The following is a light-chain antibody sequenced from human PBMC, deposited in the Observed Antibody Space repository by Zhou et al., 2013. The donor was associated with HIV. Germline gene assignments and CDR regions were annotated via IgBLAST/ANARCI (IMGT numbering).Light chain of an antibody. CDR2: GAS. V-gene: IGKV3-15*01. Sequence: VLTQFPATLSVSPGERVTLSCRASQSVGNNVAWYQSKPGQPPRLLIYGASSRATGVPARFSGSGSGTGFALIISSMQSEDFAVYYCQQYGDRPPWTFGQGTKVEIK. CDR3: QQYGDRPPWT. J-gene: IGKJ1*01. CDR1: QSVGNN.